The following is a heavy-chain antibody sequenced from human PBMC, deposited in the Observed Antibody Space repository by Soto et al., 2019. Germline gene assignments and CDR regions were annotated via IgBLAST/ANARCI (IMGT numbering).Heavy chain of an antibody. CDR2: VNPSGGHT. D-gene: IGHD2-21*02. J-gene: IGHJ4*02. V-gene: IGHV1-46*01. CDR1: GDTFTDYY. Sequence: QVQLVQSGAEVKKPGASVKVSCKASGDTFTDYYIHWVRQAPGQGLEWMGTVNPSGGHTTYAPHCLGRGTMTRATATSTLYMELTSLPSEEPSVYYCARGGHVVVVTAALDYWGQGTLVTVSS. CDR3: ARGGHVVVVTAALDY.